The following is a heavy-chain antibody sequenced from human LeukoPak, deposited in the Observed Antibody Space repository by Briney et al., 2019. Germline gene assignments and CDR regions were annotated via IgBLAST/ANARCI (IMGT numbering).Heavy chain of an antibody. V-gene: IGHV4-31*03. J-gene: IGHJ4*02. CDR1: GGSISSGVYY. D-gene: IGHD3-22*01. CDR3: ARVAYYYDSSGYHYYFDY. Sequence: SQTLSLTCTVSGGSISSGVYYWSWIRQHPGKGLEWIGYIYYSGSTYYNPSLKSRVTISVDTSKNQFSLKLSSVTAADTAVYYCARVAYYYDSSGYHYYFDYWGQGTLVTVSS. CDR2: IYYSGST.